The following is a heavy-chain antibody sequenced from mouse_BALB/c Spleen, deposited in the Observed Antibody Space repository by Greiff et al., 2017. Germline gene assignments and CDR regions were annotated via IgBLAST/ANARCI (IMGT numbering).Heavy chain of an antibody. CDR2: IFPGTGTT. CDR3: ASYGNYFDY. D-gene: IGHD2-1*01. J-gene: IGHJ2*01. V-gene: IGHV1S132*01. CDR1: GYTFTSYW. Sequence: QVHVKQSGAELVKPGASVKLSCKTSGYTFTSYWIQWVKQRPGQGLGWIGEIFPGTGTTYYNEKFKGKATLTIDTSSSTAYMQLSSLTSEDSAVYFCASYGNYFDYWGQGTTLTVSS.